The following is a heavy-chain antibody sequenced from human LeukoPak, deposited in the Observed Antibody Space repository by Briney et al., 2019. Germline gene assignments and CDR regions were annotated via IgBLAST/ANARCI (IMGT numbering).Heavy chain of an antibody. J-gene: IGHJ6*03. CDR2: TYYRSKWSN. D-gene: IGHD3-16*01. V-gene: IGHV6-1*01. CDR3: AREGGHYYYIDV. CDR1: GDSVSSNNAA. Sequence: SQTLSLTCAISGDSVSSNNAAWHWVRQSPSSGLEWLGRTYYRSKWSNDYAVSMKGRITIKPDTSKNQFSLQLISVTPEDTAVYFCAREGGHYYYIDVWGKGTTVTVSS.